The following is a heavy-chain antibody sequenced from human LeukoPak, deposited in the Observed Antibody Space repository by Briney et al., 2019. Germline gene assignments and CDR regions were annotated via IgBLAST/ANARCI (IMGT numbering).Heavy chain of an antibody. J-gene: IGHJ4*02. CDR2: IYHSGST. D-gene: IGHD3-16*01. Sequence: SETLSLTCAVSGYSISSGYYWGWIRQPPGKGLEWIGSIYHSGSTYYNPSLKSRATISVDRSKNQFSLKLSSVTAADTAVYYCARRAWGYPGAGVFYFDYWGQGTLVTVSS. CDR1: GYSISSGYY. V-gene: IGHV4-38-2*01. CDR3: ARRAWGYPGAGVFYFDY.